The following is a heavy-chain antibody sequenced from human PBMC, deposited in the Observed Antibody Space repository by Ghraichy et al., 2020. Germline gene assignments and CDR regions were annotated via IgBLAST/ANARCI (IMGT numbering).Heavy chain of an antibody. CDR3: AKVSSGYSSSWYGDY. D-gene: IGHD6-13*01. Sequence: GGSLRLSCAASGFTFSSYGMPWLLQALVKGLKWVAFIRYDGSNKYYVESVKGRFIISRDNSKNTLYLQMNSLRAEDTAVYYCAKVSSGYSSSWYGDYWGQVTLVTVYS. CDR2: IRYDGSNK. J-gene: IGHJ4*02. V-gene: IGHV3-30*02. CDR1: GFTFSSYG.